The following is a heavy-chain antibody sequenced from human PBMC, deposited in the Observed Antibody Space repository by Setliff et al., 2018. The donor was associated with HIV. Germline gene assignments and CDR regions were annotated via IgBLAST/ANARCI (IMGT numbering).Heavy chain of an antibody. CDR3: ARPRYTYGTPPAFDI. Sequence: LSLTCAVSGGSISSSSHYWGWIRQPPGKGLEWIGSIYFSGSTYYNPSLKSRVTISVDTSKNQFSLKLSSVTAADTAVYYCARPRYTYGTPPAFDIWGRGTVVTVSS. J-gene: IGHJ3*02. D-gene: IGHD5-18*01. V-gene: IGHV4-39*01. CDR1: GGSISSSSHY. CDR2: IYFSGST.